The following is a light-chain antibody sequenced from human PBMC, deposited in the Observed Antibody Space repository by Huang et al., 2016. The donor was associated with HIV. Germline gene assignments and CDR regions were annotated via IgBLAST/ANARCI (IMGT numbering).Light chain of an antibody. CDR3: QQYGDSRYS. Sequence: EIVLAQSPDTLPVSPGERATLSCRASRSVSSSSLAWYQQKPGQAPRRLIYGASNRATGIPDRFSGSGSETDFTLTISRLEPEDFAVYYCQQYGDSRYSFGQGTRLEIK. J-gene: IGKJ2*03. CDR2: GAS. CDR1: RSVSSSS. V-gene: IGKV3-20*01.